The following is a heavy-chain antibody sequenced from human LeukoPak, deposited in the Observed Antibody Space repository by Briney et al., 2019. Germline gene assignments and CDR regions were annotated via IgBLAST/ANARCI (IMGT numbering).Heavy chain of an antibody. J-gene: IGHJ4*02. Sequence: ASVKVSCKASGYTFTGYYMHWVRQAPGQGLECMGWINPNSGGTNYAEKFEGSVTMNRDTSIRTAYMELSRLRSDDTAVYYCAIDLNYYDSSGIFDYWGQGTLVTVSS. D-gene: IGHD3-22*01. CDR2: INPNSGGT. V-gene: IGHV1-2*02. CDR3: AIDLNYYDSSGIFDY. CDR1: GYTFTGYY.